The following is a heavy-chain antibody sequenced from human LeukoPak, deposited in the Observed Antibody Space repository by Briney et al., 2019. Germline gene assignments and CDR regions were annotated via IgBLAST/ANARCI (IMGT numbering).Heavy chain of an antibody. Sequence: ASVKVACKASGYTFTSYGISWVRQAPGQGLEWMGWISAYNGNTNYAQKLQGRVTMTTDTSTSTAYMELRSLRSDDTAVYYCAREKGPYYGSGSYYDYWGQGTLVTVSS. D-gene: IGHD3-10*01. CDR2: ISAYNGNT. V-gene: IGHV1-18*04. J-gene: IGHJ4*02. CDR1: GYTFTSYG. CDR3: AREKGPYYGSGSYYDY.